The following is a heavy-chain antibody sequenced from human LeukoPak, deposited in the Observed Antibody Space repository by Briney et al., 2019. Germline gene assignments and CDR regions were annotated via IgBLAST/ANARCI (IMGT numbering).Heavy chain of an antibody. D-gene: IGHD3-10*01. V-gene: IGHV3-74*01. CDR1: GFTFSSYW. J-gene: IGHJ4*02. CDR3: ARGHYYGSGSYYSHFDY. Sequence: GGSLRLSCAASGFTFSSYWMHWVRQAPGKGLVWVSRINSDGSSTSYADSVKGRFTISRDNAKNTLYLQMNSLRAEDTAVYYCARGHYYGSGSYYSHFDYWGQGTLVTVSS. CDR2: INSDGSST.